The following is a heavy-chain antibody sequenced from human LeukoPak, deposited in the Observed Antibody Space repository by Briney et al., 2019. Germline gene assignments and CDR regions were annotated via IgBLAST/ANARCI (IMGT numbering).Heavy chain of an antibody. Sequence: GGSLRLSCAASGFTFSSYGMHWVRQAPGKGLEWVAVIWYDGSNKYYADSVKGRFTISRDNSKNTLYLQMNSLRAEDTAVYYCARVSSSIAAAGPFDYWGQGTLVTVSS. CDR2: IWYDGSNK. CDR1: GFTFSSYG. J-gene: IGHJ4*02. D-gene: IGHD6-13*01. V-gene: IGHV3-33*01. CDR3: ARVSSSIAAAGPFDY.